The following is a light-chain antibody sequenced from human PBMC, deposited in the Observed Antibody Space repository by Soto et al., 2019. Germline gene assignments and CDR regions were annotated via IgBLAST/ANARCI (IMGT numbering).Light chain of an antibody. J-gene: IGKJ4*01. CDR2: WAS. V-gene: IGKV4-1*01. CDR3: HQYYSIPLT. CDR1: RSLLHSSNNENH. Sequence: DIATTQSPDSLSVSLGERATINCKASRSLLHSSNNENHLAWYQQKPGQPPKLLIYWASTRESGVPDRFTGSGSETDFSLTISGLQAEDVAVYYCHQYYSIPLTFGGGTKVELK.